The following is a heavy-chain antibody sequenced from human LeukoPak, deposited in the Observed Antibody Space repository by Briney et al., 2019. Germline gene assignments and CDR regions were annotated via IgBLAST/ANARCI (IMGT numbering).Heavy chain of an antibody. V-gene: IGHV3-30-3*01. D-gene: IGHD3-22*01. CDR2: ISYDGSKK. J-gene: IGHJ3*02. CDR3: ARVISGYAFDI. CDR1: GFTFSTYG. Sequence: GGSLRLSCAASGFTFSTYGMHWVRQAPGKGLEWVADISYDGSKKYYADSVKGRFTISRDNSKNTLYLQMNSLRAEDTAVYYCARVISGYAFDIWGQGTMVTVSS.